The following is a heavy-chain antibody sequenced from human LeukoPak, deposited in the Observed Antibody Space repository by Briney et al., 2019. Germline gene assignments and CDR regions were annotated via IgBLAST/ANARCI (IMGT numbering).Heavy chain of an antibody. CDR3: ARDPIINDVGYFDY. CDR2: ICPGGTIT. CDR1: GFTFSNYC. V-gene: IGHV3-74*01. D-gene: IGHD3-10*01. Sequence: PGGSLRLSCTASGFTFSNYCMHWVRQTPGKGLIWVSRICPGGTITNYADSVKGRFTISRDDAKNMMFLQMNSLRADDTAVYYCARDPIINDVGYFDYWGQGTLVTVSS. J-gene: IGHJ4*02.